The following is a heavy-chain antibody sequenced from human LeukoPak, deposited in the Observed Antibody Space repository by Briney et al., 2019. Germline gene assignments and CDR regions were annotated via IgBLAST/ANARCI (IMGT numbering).Heavy chain of an antibody. Sequence: GGSLRLSCAASEFTFSSYSMNWVRQAPGKGLEWVSYITNSGNSKSYADSVKGRFTISRDNAKNSLYLQMNSLRAEDTAAYYCARLWATVIDWGAFDIWGQGTMITVSS. CDR3: ARLWATVIDWGAFDI. J-gene: IGHJ3*02. V-gene: IGHV3-48*01. D-gene: IGHD4-17*01. CDR1: EFTFSSYS. CDR2: ITNSGNSK.